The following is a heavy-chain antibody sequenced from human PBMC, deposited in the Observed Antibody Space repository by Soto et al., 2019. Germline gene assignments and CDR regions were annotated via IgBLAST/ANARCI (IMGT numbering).Heavy chain of an antibody. CDR3: ARARTIWADGLDL. J-gene: IGHJ3*01. Sequence: EVQLVESGGGLVQPGGSLRLSCAASGFTFSTSDMHWVRQPTGQRPEWVSAIDTAGDTFYTDSVKGRFTISRDNAKNSFYLHMNSLTAGDTAMYFCARARTIWADGLDLWGQGTMVTVSS. CDR2: IDTAGDT. V-gene: IGHV3-13*01. CDR1: GFTFSTSD. D-gene: IGHD3-3*01.